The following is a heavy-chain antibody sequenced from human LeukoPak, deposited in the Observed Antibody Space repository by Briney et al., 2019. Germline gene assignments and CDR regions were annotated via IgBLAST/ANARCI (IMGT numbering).Heavy chain of an antibody. CDR3: ARTVYYYDNSGHYNWFDP. D-gene: IGHD3-22*01. CDR1: GGTFSSYA. Sequence: SVKVSCRASGGTFSSYAISWVRQAPGQGLEWMGRIIPILGIANYAQKFQGRVTITADKSTSTAYMELSSLRSEDTAVYYCARTVYYYDNSGHYNWFDPWGQGTLVTVSS. CDR2: IIPILGIA. J-gene: IGHJ5*02. V-gene: IGHV1-69*04.